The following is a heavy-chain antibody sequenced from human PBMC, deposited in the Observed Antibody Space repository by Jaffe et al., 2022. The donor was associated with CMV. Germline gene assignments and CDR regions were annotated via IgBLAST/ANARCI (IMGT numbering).Heavy chain of an antibody. Sequence: QVQLQESGPGLVKPSETLSLTCTVSGGSISSYYWSWIRQPAGKGLEWIGRIYTSGSTNYNPSLKSRVTMSVDTSKNQFSLKLSSVTAADTAVYYCARSWVRGLTSRFDPWGQGTLVTVSS. CDR3: ARSWVRGLTSRFDP. CDR2: IYTSGST. CDR1: GGSISSYY. V-gene: IGHV4-4*07. J-gene: IGHJ5*02. D-gene: IGHD3-10*01.